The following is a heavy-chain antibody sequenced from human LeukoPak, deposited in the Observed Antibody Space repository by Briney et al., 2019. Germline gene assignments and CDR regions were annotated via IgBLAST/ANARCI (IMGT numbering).Heavy chain of an antibody. V-gene: IGHV3-9*01. D-gene: IGHD1-26*01. CDR1: GFTFDDYA. Sequence: GRSLRLSCAASGFTFDDYAMHWVRQAPGKGLEWVSGISWNSGSIGYADSVKGRFTISRDHAKHSLYLQMNSLRAEDTALYYCAKGEVGATPGAFDYWGQGTLVTVSS. CDR2: ISWNSGSI. J-gene: IGHJ4*02. CDR3: AKGEVGATPGAFDY.